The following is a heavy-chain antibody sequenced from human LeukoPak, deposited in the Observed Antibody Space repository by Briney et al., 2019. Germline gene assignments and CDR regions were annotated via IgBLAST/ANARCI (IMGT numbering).Heavy chain of an antibody. V-gene: IGHV3-48*04. CDR2: ISSSSSII. J-gene: IGHJ3*02. CDR1: GFTFSSYS. Sequence: PGGSLRLSCAASGFTFSSYSMNWVRQAPGKGLEWVSYISSSSSIIYYADSVKGRFTISRDNAKNSLYLQMNSLRAEDTAVYYCARDYYDASDIWGQGTMVTVSS. D-gene: IGHD3-10*01. CDR3: ARDYYDASDI.